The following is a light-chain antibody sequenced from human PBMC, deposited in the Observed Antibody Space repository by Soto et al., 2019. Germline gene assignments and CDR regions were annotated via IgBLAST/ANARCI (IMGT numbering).Light chain of an antibody. V-gene: IGKV3-15*01. CDR1: QSVGSN. CDR3: QQFNNWPSLT. J-gene: IGKJ4*01. Sequence: EIVMTQSPATLSVSPGEGATLSCRASQSVGSNLAWYQQKPGQAPRLLIYAASTRATGIPARFSGSGSGTEFTLTISSLQSEDFAVYYWQQFNNWPSLTFGGGTKVEIK. CDR2: AAS.